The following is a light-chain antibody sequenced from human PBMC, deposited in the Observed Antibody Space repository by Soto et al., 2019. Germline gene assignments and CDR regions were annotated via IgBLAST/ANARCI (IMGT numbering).Light chain of an antibody. CDR3: SSYAGSDVFV. Sequence: QSVLTQPPSASGSPGQSVAISCTGTSSDVGAYNYVAWYQQHPGKVPKLMIYEVSKRPSGVPDRFSGSKSGNTASLTVSGLQADDEADYYCSSYAGSDVFVCGTGTKV. V-gene: IGLV2-8*01. CDR1: SSDVGAYNY. J-gene: IGLJ1*01. CDR2: EVS.